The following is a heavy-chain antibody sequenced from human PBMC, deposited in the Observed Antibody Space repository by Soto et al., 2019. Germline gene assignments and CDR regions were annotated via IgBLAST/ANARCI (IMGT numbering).Heavy chain of an antibody. CDR1: GFTFSSYA. Sequence: PGGSLRLSCAASGFTFSSYAMSWVRQAPGKGLVWVSRINGNGSSTSYGDSAKGRFTISRDNAKNTLYLQMNSLRAEDTAVYYCARAVTTYSFDYWGQGTLVTVSS. CDR3: ARAVTTYSFDY. D-gene: IGHD4-17*01. J-gene: IGHJ4*02. CDR2: INGNGSST. V-gene: IGHV3-74*01.